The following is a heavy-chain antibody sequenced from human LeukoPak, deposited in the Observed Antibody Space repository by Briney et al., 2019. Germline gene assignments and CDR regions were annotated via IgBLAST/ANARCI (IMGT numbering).Heavy chain of an antibody. CDR3: ARERLPTYYYDSSGYYQFDY. J-gene: IGHJ4*02. D-gene: IGHD3-22*01. V-gene: IGHV1-69*04. Sequence: SVKVSCKASGGTFSSYAISWVRQAPGQGLEWMGRIISILGIANYAQKFQGRVTITADKSTSTAYMELSSLRSEDTAVYYCARERLPTYYYDSSGYYQFDYWGQGTLVTVSS. CDR1: GGTFSSYA. CDR2: IISILGIA.